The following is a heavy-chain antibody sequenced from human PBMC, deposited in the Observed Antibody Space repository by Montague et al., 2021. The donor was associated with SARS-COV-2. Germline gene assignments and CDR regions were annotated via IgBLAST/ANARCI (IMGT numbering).Heavy chain of an antibody. CDR3: ARDSGITGADDY. CDR1: GFTFSEYH. CDR2: ISRDSAEV. Sequence: SLRLSCAASGFTFSEYHMTWVRQAPGKGLQWVSYISRDSAEVYYAESVKGRFSISRDNDRSALYLQLNNLGNEDTATYYCARDSGITGADDYWGQGTLVVVSS. D-gene: IGHD1-14*01. V-gene: IGHV3-48*02. J-gene: IGHJ4*02.